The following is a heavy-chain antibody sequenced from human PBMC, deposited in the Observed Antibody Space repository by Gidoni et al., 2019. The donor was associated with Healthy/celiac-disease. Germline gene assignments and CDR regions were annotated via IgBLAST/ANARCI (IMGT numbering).Heavy chain of an antibody. V-gene: IGHV3-30*04. CDR3: ARDVSIAARSYGMDV. Sequence: QVQLVESGGGVVQPGRSLRLSCAASGFTFSSYAMHWVRQAPGKGLEWVAVISYDGSNKYYADSVKGRFTISRDNSKNTLYLQMNSLRAEDTAVYYCARDVSIAARSYGMDVWGQGTTVTVSS. J-gene: IGHJ6*02. CDR1: GFTFSSYA. D-gene: IGHD6-6*01. CDR2: ISYDGSNK.